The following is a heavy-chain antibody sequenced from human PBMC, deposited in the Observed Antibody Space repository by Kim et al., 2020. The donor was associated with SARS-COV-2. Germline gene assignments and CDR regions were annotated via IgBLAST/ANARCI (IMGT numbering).Heavy chain of an antibody. J-gene: IGHJ2*01. V-gene: IGHV4-59*08. D-gene: IGHD3-22*01. CDR2: IYYSGST. Sequence: SETLSLTCTVSGGSISSYYWSWIRQPPGKGLEWIGYIYYSGSTNYNPSLKSRVTISVDTSKNQFSLKLSSVTAADTAVYYCARLLVVRVLPLATFWYFDLWGRGTLVTVSS. CDR1: GGSISSYY. CDR3: ARLLVVRVLPLATFWYFDL.